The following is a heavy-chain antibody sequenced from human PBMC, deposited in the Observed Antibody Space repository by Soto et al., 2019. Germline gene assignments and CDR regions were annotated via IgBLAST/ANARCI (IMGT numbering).Heavy chain of an antibody. CDR3: AKGFAGSYYYYYGMDV. V-gene: IGHV3-30*18. Sequence: PGGSLRLSCAVSGFTFSSQGMHWVRQAPGKGLEWVAVTSYDGSNKYYADSVKGRFTISRDNSKNTLYLEMNSLRAEDTAAYYCAKGFAGSYYYYYGMDVWGQGTTVTVSS. CDR2: TSYDGSNK. J-gene: IGHJ6*02. CDR1: GFTFSSQG. D-gene: IGHD1-26*01.